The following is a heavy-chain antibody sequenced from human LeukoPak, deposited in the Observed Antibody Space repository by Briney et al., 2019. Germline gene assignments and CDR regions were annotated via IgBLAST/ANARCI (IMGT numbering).Heavy chain of an antibody. D-gene: IGHD6-13*01. CDR2: IIPIFGTA. J-gene: IGHJ5*02. CDR1: GGTFSSYA. V-gene: IGHV1-69*13. Sequence: SVKVSCKASGGTFSSYAISWVRQAPGQGLEWMGGIIPIFGTANCAQKFQGRVTITADESTSTAYMELSSLRSEDTAVYYCARGGAAQYNWFDPWGQGTLVTVSS. CDR3: ARGGAAQYNWFDP.